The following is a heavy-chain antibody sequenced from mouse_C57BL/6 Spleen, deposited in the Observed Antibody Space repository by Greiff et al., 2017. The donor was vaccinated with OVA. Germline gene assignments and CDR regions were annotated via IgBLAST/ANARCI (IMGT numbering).Heavy chain of an antibody. V-gene: IGHV1-81*01. CDR3: ARSFDYDPWFAY. J-gene: IGHJ3*01. Sequence: VQLQQSGAELARPGASVKLSCKASGYTFTSYGISWVKQRPGQGLEWIGEIYPRSGNTYYNEKFKGKATLTADKSSSTAYMELRSLTSEDSAVYFCARSFDYDPWFAYWGQGTLVTVSA. CDR1: GYTFTSYG. D-gene: IGHD2-4*01. CDR2: IYPRSGNT.